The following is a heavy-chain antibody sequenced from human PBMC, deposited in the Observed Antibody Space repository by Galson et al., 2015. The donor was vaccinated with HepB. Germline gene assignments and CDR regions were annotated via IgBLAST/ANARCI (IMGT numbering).Heavy chain of an antibody. CDR1: GGSFSGYY. Sequence: ETLSLTCAVYGGSFSGYYWSWIRQPPGKGLEWIGEINHSGSTNYNPSLKSRVTISVDTSKNQFSLKLSSVTAADTAVYYCARGQDVVVTATTNSYYFDYWGQGTLVTVSS. J-gene: IGHJ4*02. D-gene: IGHD2-21*02. CDR2: INHSGST. V-gene: IGHV4-34*01. CDR3: ARGQDVVVTATTNSYYFDY.